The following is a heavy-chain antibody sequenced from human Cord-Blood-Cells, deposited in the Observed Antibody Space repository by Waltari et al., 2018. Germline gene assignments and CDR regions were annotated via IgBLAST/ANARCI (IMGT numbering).Heavy chain of an antibody. CDR3: ARPGNDYGDYGYYFDY. J-gene: IGHJ4*02. CDR2: INHSGST. V-gene: IGHV4-34*01. CDR1: GGSFSGYY. D-gene: IGHD4-17*01. Sequence: QVPLQQWGAGPLKPSETLSLTCAVYGGSFSGYYWSWSCQPPGKGLEWIGEINHSGSTNYNPSLKSRVTISVDTSKNQFSLKLSSVTAADTAVYYCARPGNDYGDYGYYFDYWGQGTLVTVSS.